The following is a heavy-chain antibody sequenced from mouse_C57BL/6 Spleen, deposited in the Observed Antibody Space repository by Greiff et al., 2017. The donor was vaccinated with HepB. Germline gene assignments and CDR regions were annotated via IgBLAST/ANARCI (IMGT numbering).Heavy chain of an antibody. D-gene: IGHD1-1*01. J-gene: IGHJ4*01. V-gene: IGHV1-22*01. CDR2: INPNNGGT. CDR3: ARAIYYYGSSPLDY. CDR1: GYTFTDYN. Sequence: VQLKESGPELVKPGASVKMSCKASGYTFTDYNMHWVKQSHGKSLEWIGYINPNNGGTSYNQKFKGKATLTVNKSSSTAYMELRSLTSEDSAVYYCARAIYYYGSSPLDYWGQGTSVTVSS.